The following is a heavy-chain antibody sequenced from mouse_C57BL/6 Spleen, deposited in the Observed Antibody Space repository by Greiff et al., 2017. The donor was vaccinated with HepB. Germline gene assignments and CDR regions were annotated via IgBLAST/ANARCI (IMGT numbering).Heavy chain of an antibody. V-gene: IGHV1-80*01. CDR2: IYPGDGDT. Sequence: VQLQQSGAELVKPGASVKISCKASGYAFSSYWLNWVKQRPGKGLAWIGQIYPGDGDTNYKGKFKGKATLTADKSSSPAYMQLISLTSEASAVYFCARWVYDYDGDYWGHGTTLTVSS. CDR3: ARWVYDYDGDY. CDR1: GYAFSSYW. J-gene: IGHJ2*01. D-gene: IGHD2-4*01.